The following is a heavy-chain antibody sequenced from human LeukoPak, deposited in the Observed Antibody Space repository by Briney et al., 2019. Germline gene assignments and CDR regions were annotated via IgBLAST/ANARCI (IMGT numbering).Heavy chain of an antibody. J-gene: IGHJ4*02. Sequence: TSETLSLTCTVSGGSVSSGSYYWSWIRQPPGKGLEWIGYIYYSGSTNYNPSLKSRVTISVDTSKNQFSLKLSSVTAADTAVYYCARESENYYFDYWGQGTLVTVSS. CDR1: GGSVSSGSYY. V-gene: IGHV4-61*01. CDR2: IYYSGST. CDR3: ARESENYYFDY.